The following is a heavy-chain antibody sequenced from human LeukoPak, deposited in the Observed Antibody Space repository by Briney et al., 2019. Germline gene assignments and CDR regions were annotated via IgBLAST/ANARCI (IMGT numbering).Heavy chain of an antibody. CDR3: ARAHTSSWYMDY. J-gene: IGHJ4*02. CDR1: GGSISSYY. D-gene: IGHD6-13*01. CDR2: IYYSGST. V-gene: IGHV4-59*01. Sequence: SETLSLTCSVSGGSISSYYWSWIRQPPGKGLEWIGYIYYSGSTNYNPSLKSRVTISVDTSENQLSLKLSSVTAADTALYYCARAHTSSWYMDYWGQGTLVTVSS.